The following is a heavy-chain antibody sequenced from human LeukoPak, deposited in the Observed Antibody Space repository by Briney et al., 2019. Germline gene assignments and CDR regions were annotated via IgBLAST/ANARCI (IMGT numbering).Heavy chain of an antibody. V-gene: IGHV3-74*01. CDR2: IKYDGSAT. CDR1: GFTFSNYW. J-gene: IGHJ4*02. CDR3: VSGSLQSGYNFDY. D-gene: IGHD3-3*01. Sequence: GGSLRLSCAASGFTFSNYWMHRIRQVPGKGLVWVSHIKYDGSATNYADPVKGRFAISRDNAKNTLYLQMNSLRAEDTAVYYCVSGSLQSGYNFDYWGQGALVTVSS.